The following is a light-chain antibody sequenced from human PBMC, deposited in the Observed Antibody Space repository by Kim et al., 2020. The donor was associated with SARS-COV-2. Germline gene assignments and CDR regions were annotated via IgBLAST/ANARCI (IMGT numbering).Light chain of an antibody. CDR3: QHYGASPFT. Sequence: SPGERATLACRASQSINNNFLAWYQQKPGQPPRLLIYGASSRATGIPDRFSGIGSGTDFTLTVSRLEPEDFAMYYCQHYGASPFTFGPGTKVDIK. CDR2: GAS. CDR1: QSINNNF. V-gene: IGKV3-20*01. J-gene: IGKJ3*01.